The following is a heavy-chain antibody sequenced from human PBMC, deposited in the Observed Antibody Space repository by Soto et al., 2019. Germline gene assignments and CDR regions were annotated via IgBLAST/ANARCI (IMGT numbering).Heavy chain of an antibody. V-gene: IGHV3-7*03. D-gene: IGHD6-19*01. CDR2: IKQGGSEK. J-gene: IGHJ4*02. CDR3: ARDSIRPKPIVVAGEGTDY. CDR1: GFPFSSYW. Sequence: ESGGGVVQPGGSLRLSCAASGFPFSSYWMSWVRQAPGKGLEWVANIKQGGSEKYYVDSVKGRFTISRDNAKNSLYLQMNSLRAEDTAVYYCARDSIRPKPIVVAGEGTDYWGQGTLVTVSS.